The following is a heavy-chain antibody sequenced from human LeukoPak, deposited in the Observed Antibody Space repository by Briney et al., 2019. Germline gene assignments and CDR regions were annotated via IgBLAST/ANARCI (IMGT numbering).Heavy chain of an antibody. CDR2: ISSSSSYI. V-gene: IGHV3-21*01. D-gene: IGHD2-15*01. CDR1: GFTFSSYS. J-gene: IGHJ3*02. Sequence: PGGSLRLSRAASGFTFSSYSMNWVRQAPGKGLEWASSISSSSSYIYYADSVKGRFTISRDNAKNSLYLQMNSLRAEDTAVYYCARDFRIGDAFDIWGQGTHVTVSS. CDR3: ARDFRIGDAFDI.